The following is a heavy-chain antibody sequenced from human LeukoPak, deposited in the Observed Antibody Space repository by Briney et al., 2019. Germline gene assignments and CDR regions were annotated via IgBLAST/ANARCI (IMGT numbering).Heavy chain of an antibody. J-gene: IGHJ4*02. D-gene: IGHD1-26*01. Sequence: GGSLRLSCAASGFTFSSYGMHWVRQAPGKGLEWVAFIRYDGSNKYYADSVKGRFTISRDNSKNTLYLQMNSLRAEDTAVYYCAKYLGATTTFDYWGQGTLVTVSS. CDR3: AKYLGATTTFDY. CDR2: IRYDGSNK. CDR1: GFTFSSYG. V-gene: IGHV3-30*02.